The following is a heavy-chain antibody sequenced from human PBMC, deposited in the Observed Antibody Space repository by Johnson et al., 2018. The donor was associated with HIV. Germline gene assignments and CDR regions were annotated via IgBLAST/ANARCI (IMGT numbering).Heavy chain of an antibody. CDR1: GFTVSSNY. J-gene: IGHJ3*02. CDR2: IYSGGST. Sequence: VQLVESGGGLVQPGGSLRLSCAASGFTVSSNYMNWVRQAPGKGLEWVSVIYSGGSTYYADSVKGRFTISRDNSKNTLYLQMNSLRAEDTAVYYCARGGIAAKEPWRAFYIWGQGTMVTVSS. V-gene: IGHV3-66*02. CDR3: ARGGIAAKEPWRAFYI. D-gene: IGHD6-13*01.